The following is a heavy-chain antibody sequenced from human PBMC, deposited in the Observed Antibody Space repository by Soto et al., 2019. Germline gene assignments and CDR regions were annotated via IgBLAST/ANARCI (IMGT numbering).Heavy chain of an antibody. Sequence: SETLSLTCTVSGYSISSGYYWGWIRQPPGKGLEWIGSIYHGGSTYYNPSLKSRVTISVDTSKNQFSLKLSSVTAADTAVYYCARDRVDCSSTSCYYYGMDVWGQGTTVTVSS. CDR1: GYSISSGYY. CDR3: ARDRVDCSSTSCYYYGMDV. D-gene: IGHD2-2*01. J-gene: IGHJ6*02. CDR2: IYHGGST. V-gene: IGHV4-38-2*02.